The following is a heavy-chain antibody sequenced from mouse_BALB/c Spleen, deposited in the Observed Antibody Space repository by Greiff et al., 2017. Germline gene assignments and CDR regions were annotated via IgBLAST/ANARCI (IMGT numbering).Heavy chain of an antibody. Sequence: DVMLVESGGGLVKPGGSLKLSCAASGFTFSDYYMYWVRQTPEKRLEWVATISDGGSYTYYPDSVKGRFTISRDNAKNNLYLQMSSLKSEDTAMYYCARVQYGNYGDYAMDYWGQGTSVTVSS. J-gene: IGHJ4*01. CDR1: GFTFSDYY. V-gene: IGHV5-4*02. CDR3: ARVQYGNYGDYAMDY. D-gene: IGHD2-10*02. CDR2: ISDGGSYT.